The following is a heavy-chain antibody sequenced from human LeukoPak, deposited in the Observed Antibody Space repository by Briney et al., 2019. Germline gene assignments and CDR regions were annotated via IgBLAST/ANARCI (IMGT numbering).Heavy chain of an antibody. CDR1: GGTFSSYA. D-gene: IGHD2-15*01. CDR2: ISAYNGNT. V-gene: IGHV1-18*01. J-gene: IGHJ4*02. Sequence: ASVKVSCKASGGTFSSYAISWVRQAPGQGLEWMGWISAYNGNTNYAQKLQGRVTMTTDTSTSTAYMELRSLRSDDTAVYYCARVAGYCSGGSCYPRYYFDYWGQGTLVTVSS. CDR3: ARVAGYCSGGSCYPRYYFDY.